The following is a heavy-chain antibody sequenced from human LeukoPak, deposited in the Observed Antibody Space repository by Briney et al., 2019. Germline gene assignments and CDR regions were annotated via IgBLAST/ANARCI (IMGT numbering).Heavy chain of an antibody. CDR2: ISSSSSTI. Sequence: GGSLRLSCAASGFTFSSYSMNWVRQAPGKGLEWVSYISSSSSTIYYADSVKGRFTISRDNAKNSLYLQMNSLRAEDTAVYYCARDGNGDYPDYYYGMDVWGQGTTVTVSS. V-gene: IGHV3-48*01. J-gene: IGHJ6*02. CDR1: GFTFSSYS. D-gene: IGHD4-17*01. CDR3: ARDGNGDYPDYYYGMDV.